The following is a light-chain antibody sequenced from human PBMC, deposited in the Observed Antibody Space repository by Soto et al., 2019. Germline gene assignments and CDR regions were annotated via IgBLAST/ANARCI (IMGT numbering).Light chain of an antibody. Sequence: EIGMTQSPATLSVSPGERVTLSCRASQSVRSNLAWYQQKPGQAPRLLIYGASTRATGIPARFSDSGSGTEFTLTISSLQSEDFAVYYCQQYNNWLYTFGQGTKLEIK. V-gene: IGKV3D-15*01. CDR1: QSVRSN. CDR2: GAS. CDR3: QQYNNWLYT. J-gene: IGKJ2*01.